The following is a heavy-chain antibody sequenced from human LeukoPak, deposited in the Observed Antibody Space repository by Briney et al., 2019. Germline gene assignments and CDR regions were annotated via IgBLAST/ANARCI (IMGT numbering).Heavy chain of an antibody. Sequence: ASVKVSCKASGYTFTGYYMHWVRQAPGQGLEWMGWMNPNSGNTGYAQKFQGRVTMTRYTSISTAYMELSSLRSEDTAVYYCARGMTGFKVATIIGYWGQGTLVTVSS. CDR3: ARGMTGFKVATIIGY. V-gene: IGHV1-8*02. D-gene: IGHD5-12*01. J-gene: IGHJ4*02. CDR2: MNPNSGNT. CDR1: GYTFTGYY.